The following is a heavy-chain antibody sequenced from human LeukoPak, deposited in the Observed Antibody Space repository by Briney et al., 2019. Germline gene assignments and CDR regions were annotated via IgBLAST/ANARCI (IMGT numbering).Heavy chain of an antibody. CDR1: GGSFSGYY. V-gene: IGHV4-34*01. D-gene: IGHD1/OR15-1a*01. CDR2: INHSGST. CDR3: ARHFTGRTWFDP. Sequence: SETLSLTCAVYGGSFSGYYWSWIRQPPGKGLEWIGEINHSGSTNYNPSLKSRVTISVATSKNQFYLNLNSVSATDTAVYYCARHFTGRTWFDPWGQGTLVTVSS. J-gene: IGHJ5*02.